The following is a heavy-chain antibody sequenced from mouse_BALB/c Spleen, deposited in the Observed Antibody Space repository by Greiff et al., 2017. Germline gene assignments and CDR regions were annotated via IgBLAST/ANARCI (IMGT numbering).Heavy chain of an antibody. D-gene: IGHD1-1*01. CDR2: IWAGGST. CDR1: GFSLTSYG. Sequence: QVQLKESGPGLVAPSQSLSITCTVSGFSLTSYGVHWVRQPPGKGLEWLGVIWAGGSTNYNSALMSRLSISKDNSKSQVFLKMNSLQTDDTAMYYCASGYYGSRGFAYWGQGTLVTVSA. CDR3: ASGYYGSRGFAY. J-gene: IGHJ3*01. V-gene: IGHV2-9*02.